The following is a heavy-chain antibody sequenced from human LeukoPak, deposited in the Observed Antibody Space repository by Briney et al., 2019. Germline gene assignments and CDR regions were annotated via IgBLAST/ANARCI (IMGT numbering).Heavy chain of an antibody. D-gene: IGHD3-10*01. CDR3: ARGVPQWFGESPPLGY. CDR1: GFTFSSYA. J-gene: IGHJ4*02. Sequence: GGSLRLSCAASGFTFSSYAMHWVRQAPGKGLEWVAVMSYDVSNKYYADSVKGRFTISRDNSKNTLYLQMNSLRAEDTAVYYCARGVPQWFGESPPLGYWGQGTLVTVSS. V-gene: IGHV3-30-3*01. CDR2: MSYDVSNK.